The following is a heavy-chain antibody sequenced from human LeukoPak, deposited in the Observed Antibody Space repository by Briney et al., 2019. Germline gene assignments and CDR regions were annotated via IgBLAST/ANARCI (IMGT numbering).Heavy chain of an antibody. V-gene: IGHV4-30-4*01. Sequence: PSETLSLTCTVSGGSISSGDYYWSWIRQPPGKGLEWIGYIYYSGSTYYNPSLKSRVTISVDTSKNQLSLKLSSVTAADTAVYYCARGGGVPAAHYGMDVWGQGTTVTVSS. CDR3: ARGGGVPAAHYGMDV. CDR1: GGSISSGDYY. D-gene: IGHD2-2*01. CDR2: IYYSGST. J-gene: IGHJ6*02.